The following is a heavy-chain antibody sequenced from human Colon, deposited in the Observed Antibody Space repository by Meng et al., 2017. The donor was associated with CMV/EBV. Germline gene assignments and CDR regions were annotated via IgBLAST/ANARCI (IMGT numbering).Heavy chain of an antibody. Sequence: QGQLQEAGPGLVKPSAALALTCTVSGGSISTYYWSWIRQPAGEGLEWLGRISTNRNTDYNPSLNSRATIWLDTSNNQFSLKLTSVTAADTAVYYCVRGGYSGTQTGGVQEYWGQGTLVTVSS. CDR1: GGSISTYY. D-gene: IGHD5-12*01. J-gene: IGHJ4*02. CDR2: ISTNRNT. V-gene: IGHV4-4*07. CDR3: VRGGYSGTQTGGVQEY.